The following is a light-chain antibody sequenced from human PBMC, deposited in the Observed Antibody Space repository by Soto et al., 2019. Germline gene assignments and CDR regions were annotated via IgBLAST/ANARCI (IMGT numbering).Light chain of an antibody. J-gene: IGKJ5*01. CDR3: QQYNNWLIT. V-gene: IGKV3-15*01. CDR2: GAS. Sequence: EIVMTQSPATLSVSPGERATLSCRASQSVSSNLAWYQQKPGQAPRLLIYGASTRATGIPARFSGSGSGTDFTLTISSLQSADFAVYYCQQYNNWLITFGQGTRLEIK. CDR1: QSVSSN.